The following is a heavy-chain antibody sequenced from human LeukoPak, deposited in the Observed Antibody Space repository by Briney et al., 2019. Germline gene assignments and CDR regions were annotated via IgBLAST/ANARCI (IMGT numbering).Heavy chain of an antibody. CDR2: IYYSGST. V-gene: IGHV4-59*01. CDR3: ARGVRDYSNYGWFDP. J-gene: IGHJ5*02. Sequence: PSETLSLTCAVYGGSFSGDYWSWIRQPPGKGLEWIGYIYYSGSTNYNPSLKSRVTISVDTSKNQFSLKLSSVTAADTAVYYCARGVRDYSNYGWFDPWGQGTLVTVSS. D-gene: IGHD4-11*01. CDR1: GGSFSGDY.